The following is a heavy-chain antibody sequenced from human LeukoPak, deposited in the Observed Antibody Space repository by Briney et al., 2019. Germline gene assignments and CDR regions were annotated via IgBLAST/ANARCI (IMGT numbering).Heavy chain of an antibody. Sequence: GGALRLSCAASGFTFSSYWMHWVRQAPGKGLGGVSRINSDGSSTSYADSVKGRFTISRDNAKNALYLQMNSLRAEDTAVYYCARGGDDYVWGSPLDYWGQGTLVTVSS. CDR2: INSDGSST. CDR1: GFTFSSYW. CDR3: ARGGDDYVWGSPLDY. J-gene: IGHJ4*02. V-gene: IGHV3-74*01. D-gene: IGHD3-16*01.